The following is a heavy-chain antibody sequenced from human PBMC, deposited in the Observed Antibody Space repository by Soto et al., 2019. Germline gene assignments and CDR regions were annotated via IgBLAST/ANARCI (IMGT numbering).Heavy chain of an antibody. D-gene: IGHD6-19*01. CDR2: ISGSGGST. J-gene: IGHJ3*02. Sequence: PGGSLRLSCAASGFTFSSYAMSWVRQAPGKGLEWVSAISGSGGSTYYADSVKGRFTISRDNSKNTLYLQMNSLRAEDTAVYYCATDDSSGWYFIDAFDIWGQGTMVTVSS. V-gene: IGHV3-23*01. CDR3: ATDDSSGWYFIDAFDI. CDR1: GFTFSSYA.